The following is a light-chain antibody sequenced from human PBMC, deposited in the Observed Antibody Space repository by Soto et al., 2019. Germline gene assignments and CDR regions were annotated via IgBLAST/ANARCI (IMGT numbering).Light chain of an antibody. J-gene: IGKJ1*01. V-gene: IGKV3-20*01. Sequence: IVLPQSPGTLSLSPGERSTLSCISSQSVSSSYLAWYQQKPGQAPRLLIYGASSRATGIPDRFSGSGSGTDFTLTISRLEPEDFAVYYCQQYGSSPRTFGQ. CDR1: QSVSSSY. CDR2: GAS. CDR3: QQYGSSPRT.